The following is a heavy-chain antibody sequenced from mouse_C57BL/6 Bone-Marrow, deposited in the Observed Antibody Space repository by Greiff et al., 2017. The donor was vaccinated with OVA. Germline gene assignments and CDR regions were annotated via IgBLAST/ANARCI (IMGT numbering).Heavy chain of an antibody. D-gene: IGHD2-10*02. Sequence: QVQLQQPGAELVMPGASVKLSCKASGYTFTSYWMHWVKQRPGQGLEWIGEIDPSDSYTNYNQKFKGKSTLTVDKSSSTAYMQLSSLTSEDSAVFYCAGGSGHVWFYWYFDYWGTGTTVTVSS. CDR1: GYTFTSYW. V-gene: IGHV1-69*01. CDR2: IDPSDSYT. J-gene: IGHJ1*03. CDR3: AGGSGHVWFYWYFDY.